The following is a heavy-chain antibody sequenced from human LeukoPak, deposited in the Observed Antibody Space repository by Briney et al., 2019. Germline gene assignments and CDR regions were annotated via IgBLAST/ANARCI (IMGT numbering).Heavy chain of an antibody. V-gene: IGHV3-30-3*01. CDR2: ISYDGSNK. Sequence: GGSLRLSCAASGFTFGNYAMSWVRQAPGKGLEWVAVISYDGSNKYYADSVKGRFTISRDNSKNTLYLQMNSLRAEDTAVYYCARGADAPMRYYFDYWGQGTLVTVSS. CDR3: ARGADAPMRYYFDY. J-gene: IGHJ4*02. CDR1: GFTFGNYA.